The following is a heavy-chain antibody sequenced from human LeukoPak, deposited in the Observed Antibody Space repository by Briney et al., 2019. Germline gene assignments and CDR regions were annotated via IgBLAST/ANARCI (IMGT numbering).Heavy chain of an antibody. CDR1: GFTFSSYW. CDR2: IKQDGSEK. V-gene: IGHV3-7*01. D-gene: IGHD3-10*01. Sequence: GGSLRLSCAASGFTFSSYWMSWVRQTPGKGLEWVANIKQDGSEKDYVDSVKSRFTISRDNAKNSLYLQMNSLRAEDTAVYYCARGPPWYYGSGSYSGRDYFDYWGQGTLVTVSS. CDR3: ARGPPWYYGSGSYSGRDYFDY. J-gene: IGHJ4*02.